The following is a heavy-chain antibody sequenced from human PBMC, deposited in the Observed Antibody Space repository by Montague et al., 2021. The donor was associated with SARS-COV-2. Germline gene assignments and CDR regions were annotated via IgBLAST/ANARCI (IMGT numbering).Heavy chain of an antibody. CDR1: GGSLSRGSYY. D-gene: IGHD6-19*01. CDR2: ISISGST. V-gene: IGHV4-61*02. J-gene: IGHJ4*02. CDR3: ARDIAVAGLFDY. Sequence: LSLPFPFSGGSLSRGSYYWSWIRQPAGKGLEWIGRISISGSTNYNPSLKSRVTISVDTSKNQFSLKLSSVTAADTAVYYCARDIAVAGLFDYWGQGTLVTVSS.